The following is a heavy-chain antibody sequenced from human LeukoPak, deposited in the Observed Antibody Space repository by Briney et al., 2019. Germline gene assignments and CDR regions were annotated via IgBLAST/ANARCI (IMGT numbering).Heavy chain of an antibody. V-gene: IGHV6-1*01. CDR1: GDSVSSKSAG. Sequence: SRTLSLTCAISGDSVSSKSAGGNWIRQSPSRGLEWLGRTYYRSKWYIDFAPSVRNRITINPATSKNPFSLQLNSVTPEDTAVYYCARGRFVFWSGYQRAGPYYMDVWGKGTTVTVSS. J-gene: IGHJ6*03. CDR3: ARGRFVFWSGYQRAGPYYMDV. D-gene: IGHD3-3*01. CDR2: TYYRSKWYI.